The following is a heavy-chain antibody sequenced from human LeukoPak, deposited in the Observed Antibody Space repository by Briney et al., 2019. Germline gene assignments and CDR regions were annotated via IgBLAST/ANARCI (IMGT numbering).Heavy chain of an antibody. J-gene: IGHJ5*02. CDR2: IYSGGST. Sequence: GGSLRLSCAASGFTFSSYAMSWVREAPGKGLEWVSVIYSGGSTYYADSVKGRFTISRDNSKNTLYLQMNSLRAEDTAVYYCASTGQKPAAPNWFDPWGQGTLVTVSS. V-gene: IGHV3-66*01. CDR1: GFTFSSYA. CDR3: ASTGQKPAAPNWFDP. D-gene: IGHD2-2*01.